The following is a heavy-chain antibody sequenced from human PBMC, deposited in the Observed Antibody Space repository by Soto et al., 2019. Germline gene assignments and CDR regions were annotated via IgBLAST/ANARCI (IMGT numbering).Heavy chain of an antibody. D-gene: IGHD2-2*01. J-gene: IGHJ4*02. CDR1: GGSFSGYY. V-gene: IGHV4-34*01. CDR3: ARGGHVVPAAHDY. CDR2: INHSGST. Sequence: PSETLSLTCAVYGGSFSGYYWSWIRQPPGKGLEWIGEINHSGSTNYNPSLKSRVTISVDTSKNQFSLKLSSVTAADTAVYYCARGGHVVPAAHDYWGQGTLVTVSS.